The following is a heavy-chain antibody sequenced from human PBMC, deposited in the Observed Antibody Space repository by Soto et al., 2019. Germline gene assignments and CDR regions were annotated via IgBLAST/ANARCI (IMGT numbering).Heavy chain of an antibody. CDR1: GDSVSNNHAA. CDR3: VRSGAYGACDVFDM. V-gene: IGHV6-1*01. J-gene: IGHJ3*02. D-gene: IGHD4-17*01. CDR2: TYYRSKWSN. Sequence: SQTLSLTCAISGDSVSNNHAAWNWIRQSPSRGLEWLGRTYYRSKWSNDYAVPVRGRIIISPDTSKNQVSLQLNSVTPEDTATYYCVRSGAYGACDVFDMWGQGTMVTVSS.